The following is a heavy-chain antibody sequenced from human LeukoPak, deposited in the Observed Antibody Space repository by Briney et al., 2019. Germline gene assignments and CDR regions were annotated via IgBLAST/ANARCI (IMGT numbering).Heavy chain of an antibody. CDR1: GYTFTGYY. J-gene: IGHJ6*02. Sequence: ASVKVSCKASGYTFTGYYMHWVRQAPGQGLEWMGWINPNSGGTNYAQKFQGWVTMTSDTSISTAYMELSRLRSDDTAVYYCARADGDYVHYGMDVWGQGTTVTVSS. D-gene: IGHD4-17*01. CDR2: INPNSGGT. CDR3: ARADGDYVHYGMDV. V-gene: IGHV1-2*04.